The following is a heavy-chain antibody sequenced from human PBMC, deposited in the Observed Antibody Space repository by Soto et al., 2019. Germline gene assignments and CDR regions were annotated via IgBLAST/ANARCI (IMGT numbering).Heavy chain of an antibody. V-gene: IGHV4-31*03. D-gene: IGHD6-6*01. CDR2: IYHSGNT. CDR1: GGSISSGGYY. Sequence: PSETLSLTCTVSGGSISSGGYYWSWIRQHPGKGLEWIGYIYHSGNTYYNSSLKSRLTISVDTSKNQFSLKLTSVTAADTAVYYCARVGISSSDAFDIWGQGTMVTV. CDR3: ARVGISSSDAFDI. J-gene: IGHJ3*02.